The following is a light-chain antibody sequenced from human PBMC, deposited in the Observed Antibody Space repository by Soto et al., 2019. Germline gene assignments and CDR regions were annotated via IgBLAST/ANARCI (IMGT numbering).Light chain of an antibody. CDR1: QSISSY. V-gene: IGKV1-27*01. J-gene: IGKJ4*01. Sequence: DNQMTQSPSSISASVGDRVTITCRASQSISSYLNWYQQKPGKAPKLLIYAASTLQSGVPSRFSGSGSGTDFTLTISSLQPEDVATYYCQKYKSAPLTFGGGTKVDI. CDR2: AAS. CDR3: QKYKSAPLT.